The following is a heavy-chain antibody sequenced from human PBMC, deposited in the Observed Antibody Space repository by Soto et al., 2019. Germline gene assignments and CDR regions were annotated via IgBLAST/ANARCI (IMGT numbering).Heavy chain of an antibody. CDR3: AKMGRTGWLRLPIDS. CDR1: GFTFNTFA. J-gene: IGHJ4*02. D-gene: IGHD6-19*01. CDR2: ISATGSVT. Sequence: PGGSLRLSCAASGFTFNTFAMSWVRQSPGKGLEWVSSISATGSVTSDADAVRGRFTTSRDNSNKTLYLHMNNLRADDTAVYYCAKMGRTGWLRLPIDSWGRGTLVTVSS. V-gene: IGHV3-23*01.